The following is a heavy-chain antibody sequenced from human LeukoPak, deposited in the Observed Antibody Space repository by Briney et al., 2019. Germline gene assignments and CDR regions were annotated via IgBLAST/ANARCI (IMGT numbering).Heavy chain of an antibody. Sequence: ASVKVSCKASGYTFTNYRISWLRQAPGQGLEWMGWINAYNGNTNQAQQLQGRVTMTTDTSTSTAYMELRSLRSDGTAVYYCAMIVVVPAAMARGAFDIWGQGTMVTVSS. CDR3: AMIVVVPAAMARGAFDI. CDR2: INAYNGNT. J-gene: IGHJ3*02. D-gene: IGHD2-2*01. V-gene: IGHV1-18*01. CDR1: GYTFTNYR.